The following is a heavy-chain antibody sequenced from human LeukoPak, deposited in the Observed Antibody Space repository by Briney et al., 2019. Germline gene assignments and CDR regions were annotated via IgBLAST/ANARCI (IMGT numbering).Heavy chain of an antibody. Sequence: PSETLSLTCTVSGGSISSSSSYWGWIRQPPGKGLEWIGNIYYSGSTYYNPSLKSRVTISVDTSRNQFSLKLSSVTAADTAVYYCARLGGTYDAFDIWGQRTMVTVSS. D-gene: IGHD1-26*01. V-gene: IGHV4-39*01. J-gene: IGHJ3*02. CDR1: GGSISSSSSY. CDR2: IYYSGST. CDR3: ARLGGTYDAFDI.